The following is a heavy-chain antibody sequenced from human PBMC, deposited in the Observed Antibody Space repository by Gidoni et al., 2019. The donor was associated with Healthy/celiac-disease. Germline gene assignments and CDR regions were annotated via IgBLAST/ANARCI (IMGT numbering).Heavy chain of an antibody. J-gene: IGHJ4*02. V-gene: IGHV4-34*01. CDR2: INHSGST. Sequence: QVQLQQWGAGLLKPSETLSLTCAVYGGSFSGYYWSWIRQPPGKGLEWIGEINHSGSTNYNPSLKSRVTISVDTSKNQFSLKLSSVTAADTAVYYCASAWDSSYTKNDYWGQGTLVTVSS. CDR1: GGSFSGYY. D-gene: IGHD6-6*01. CDR3: ASAWDSSYTKNDY.